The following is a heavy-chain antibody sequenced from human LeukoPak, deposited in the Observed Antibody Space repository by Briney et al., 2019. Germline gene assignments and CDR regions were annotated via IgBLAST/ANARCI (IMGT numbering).Heavy chain of an antibody. CDR1: GYTFTGYY. Sequence: GASVKVSCKASGYTFTGYYMHWVRQAPGQGLEWMGWINPNSGGTNYAQKFQGRVTMTRDTSISTAYMELSRLRSDDTAVYYCAKTSSTNTGDGGLRWGQGTLVTVSS. V-gene: IGHV1-2*02. CDR3: AKTSSTNTGDGGLR. D-gene: IGHD5-18*01. J-gene: IGHJ4*02. CDR2: INPNSGGT.